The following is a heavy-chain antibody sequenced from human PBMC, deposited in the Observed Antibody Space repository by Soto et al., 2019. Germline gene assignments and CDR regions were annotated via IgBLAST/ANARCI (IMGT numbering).Heavy chain of an antibody. CDR1: GFTFSSYA. D-gene: IGHD2-8*01. V-gene: IGHV3-23*01. J-gene: IGHJ4*02. CDR3: AKGGSAVLVVYAMDFDY. Sequence: EVQLLESGGVLVQPGWSLRLSCAASGFTFSSYAMSWVRQAPGKGLEWVSAISGSGGSTYYADSVKGRFTISRENSKNTLYLQMNSLRAEDTAVYYCAKGGSAVLVVYAMDFDYWGQGTLVTVSS. CDR2: ISGSGGST.